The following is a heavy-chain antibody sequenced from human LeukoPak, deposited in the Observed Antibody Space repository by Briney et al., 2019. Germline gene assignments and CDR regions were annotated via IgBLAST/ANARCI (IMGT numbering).Heavy chain of an antibody. J-gene: IGHJ4*02. Sequence: GRSLRLSCAASGFTFNDYAMHWVRQAPGKGLEWVSGISRNSGSIGYADSVKGRFTISRDNAKNSLFLQMNSLRAEDTALYYCAIMHAYNDGRGYWVKWGQGTLVTVSS. CDR2: ISRNSGSI. CDR3: AIMHAYNDGRGYWVK. V-gene: IGHV3-9*01. CDR1: GFTFNDYA. D-gene: IGHD3-22*01.